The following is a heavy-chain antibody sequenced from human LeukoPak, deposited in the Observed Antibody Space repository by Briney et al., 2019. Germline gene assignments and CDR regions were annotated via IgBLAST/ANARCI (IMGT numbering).Heavy chain of an antibody. CDR2: IYTSEST. V-gene: IGHV4-61*09. Sequence: SETLSLTCTVSGGSISSGNYYWSWIGQPAGKGLEWIGHIYTSESTYYNPSLKSRVTILVDTSKNQFSLKLSSVTAADTAVYYCARRSITTTFGWFDPWGQGTLVTVSS. CDR1: GGSISSGNYY. CDR3: ARRSITTTFGWFDP. D-gene: IGHD3-16*01. J-gene: IGHJ5*02.